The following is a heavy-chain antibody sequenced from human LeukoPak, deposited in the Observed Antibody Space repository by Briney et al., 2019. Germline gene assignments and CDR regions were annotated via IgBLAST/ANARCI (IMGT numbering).Heavy chain of an antibody. Sequence: GSSVKVSCKTSGYFFPSYGISWVRQAPGQGLEWIGWITPSNGNTHYAQNFQGRVTVTTDTSTSTVYMELGSLRSDDTAVYYCARGYSSSWYGSGLLGYWGQGTLVTVSS. J-gene: IGHJ4*02. CDR1: GYFFPSYG. CDR2: ITPSNGNT. D-gene: IGHD6-13*01. V-gene: IGHV1-18*01. CDR3: ARGYSSSWYGSGLLGY.